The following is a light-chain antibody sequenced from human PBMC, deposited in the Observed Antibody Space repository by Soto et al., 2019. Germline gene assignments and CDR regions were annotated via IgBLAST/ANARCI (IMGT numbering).Light chain of an antibody. V-gene: IGKV3-20*01. CDR1: QSVSNNY. Sequence: EIVLTQSPGTLSLSPGERATLSCKASQSVSNNYVAWYQQKPGQAPRLLIYGASGRATGIPDRLSGSGSGTDFILTISRLEHEDVVVYYCQQYGSSPRTFGQGTKVEIK. CDR3: QQYGSSPRT. CDR2: GAS. J-gene: IGKJ1*01.